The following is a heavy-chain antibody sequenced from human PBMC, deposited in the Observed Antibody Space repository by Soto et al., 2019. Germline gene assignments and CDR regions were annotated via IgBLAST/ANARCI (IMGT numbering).Heavy chain of an antibody. CDR2: IFYSGST. CDR1: GGSISSYY. V-gene: IGHV4-59*01. J-gene: IGHJ5*01. Sequence: QVQLQESGPGLVKPSETRSLTCTVSGGSISSYYWSWIRQPPGKGLEWIGFIFYSGSTSYNPSLTSRVTISIDTSAYQFSLKLTSVTAADTAVYYCASMIGDPVLSFDSWGQGTLVAVSS. CDR3: ASMIGDPVLSFDS. D-gene: IGHD3-10*02.